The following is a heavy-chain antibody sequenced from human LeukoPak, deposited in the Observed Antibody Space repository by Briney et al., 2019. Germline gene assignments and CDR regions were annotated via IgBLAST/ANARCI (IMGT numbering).Heavy chain of an antibody. V-gene: IGHV3-9*01. CDR1: GFTFDDYA. Sequence: GRSLRLSCAASGFTFDDYAMHWVRQAPGKGLEWVSGISWNSGSIGYADSVKGRFTISRDNAKNSLYLQMNSLRAEDTALYYCAKDPRARGSYSPPDYWGQGTLVTVSS. D-gene: IGHD1-26*01. CDR3: AKDPRARGSYSPPDY. CDR2: ISWNSGSI. J-gene: IGHJ4*02.